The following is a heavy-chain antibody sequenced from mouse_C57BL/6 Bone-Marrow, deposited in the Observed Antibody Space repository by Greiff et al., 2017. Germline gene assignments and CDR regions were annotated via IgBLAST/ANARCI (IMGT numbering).Heavy chain of an antibody. CDR2: IYPGGGYT. Sequence: QVQLKQSGAELVRPGTSVKMSCKASGYTFTNYWIGWAKQRPGHGLEWIGDIYPGGGYTNYNEKFKGKATLTADKSSSTAYMQFSSLTSEDSAIYYCARSPGIYYFDYWGQGTTLTVSS. V-gene: IGHV1-63*01. J-gene: IGHJ2*01. CDR1: GYTFTNYW. D-gene: IGHD4-1*01. CDR3: ARSPGIYYFDY.